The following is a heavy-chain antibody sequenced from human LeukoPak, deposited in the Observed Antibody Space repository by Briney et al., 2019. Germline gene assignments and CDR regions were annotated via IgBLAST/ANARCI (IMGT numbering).Heavy chain of an antibody. CDR3: ARVFARIAAADGKIDY. J-gene: IGHJ4*02. Sequence: GASVKVSCKSSGYTFTGYYMHWVRQAPGQGLEWMGWINPNSGDTNYAQKFQGRVTMTRDTSISTVYMELSRLRSNDTAVYYCARVFARIAAADGKIDYWGQGTLVTVSS. CDR2: INPNSGDT. CDR1: GYTFTGYY. D-gene: IGHD6-13*01. V-gene: IGHV1-2*02.